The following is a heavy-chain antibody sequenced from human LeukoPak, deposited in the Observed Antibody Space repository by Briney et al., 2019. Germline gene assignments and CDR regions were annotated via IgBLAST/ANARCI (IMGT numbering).Heavy chain of an antibody. J-gene: IGHJ6*02. Sequence: PSETLSLTCTVSGGSISSYYWRWIRQPPGKGLEWIGYIYYGGSTNYNPSLKSRVTISVDTSKNQFSLKLSSVTAADTAVYYCAGARYCSGYYYYYGMDVWGQGTTVTVSS. CDR2: IYYGGST. CDR1: GGSISSYY. D-gene: IGHD6-19*01. V-gene: IGHV4-59*01. CDR3: AGARYCSGYYYYYGMDV.